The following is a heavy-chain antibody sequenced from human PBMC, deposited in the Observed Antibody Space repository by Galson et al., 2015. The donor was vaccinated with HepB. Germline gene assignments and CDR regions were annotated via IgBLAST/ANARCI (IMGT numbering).Heavy chain of an antibody. CDR2: LSSDGSNV. D-gene: IGHD4-17*01. CDR1: RFTFSRYW. Sequence: SLRLSCAGSRFTFSRYWMHWVRQAPGEGLVWVSVLSSDGSNVKYADSVKGRFTISRDNAKNTLYLQMNNLRAEDTAVYYCVSLTATTGEHAFDIWGQGTMVTVSS. CDR3: VSLTATTGEHAFDI. V-gene: IGHV3-74*03. J-gene: IGHJ3*02.